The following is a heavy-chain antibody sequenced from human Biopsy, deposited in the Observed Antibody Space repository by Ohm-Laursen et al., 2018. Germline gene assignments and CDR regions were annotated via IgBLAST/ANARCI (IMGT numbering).Heavy chain of an antibody. D-gene: IGHD6-13*01. CDR1: GDSVSSSSAA. CDR3: ARTQSADDKNHFDY. Sequence: PTQTLTLTCAISGDSVSSSSAAWNWIRQSPSRGLEWLGRTYYRSKWSNDYAVSVKSRVTINPDTSKDQFSLQLNSVTPDDTAVYYCARTQSADDKNHFDYWGQGTLVTVSS. J-gene: IGHJ4*02. CDR2: TYYRSKWSN. V-gene: IGHV6-1*01.